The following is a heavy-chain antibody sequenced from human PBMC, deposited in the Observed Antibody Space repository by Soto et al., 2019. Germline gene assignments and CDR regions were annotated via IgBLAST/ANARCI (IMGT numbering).Heavy chain of an antibody. CDR3: ARPDEGGYSSNHHYYYALDV. Sequence: ASVKVSFKASGGTFRSYSISWVRQAPGQGLEWMGGIIPIFDITNYAQKFQGRVTITADESTSTAHMELSSLGSDDTAVYYCARPDEGGYSSNHHYYYALDVWGQGTTVTVSS. J-gene: IGHJ6*02. V-gene: IGHV1-69*13. CDR1: GGTFRSYS. CDR2: IIPIFDIT. D-gene: IGHD3-22*01.